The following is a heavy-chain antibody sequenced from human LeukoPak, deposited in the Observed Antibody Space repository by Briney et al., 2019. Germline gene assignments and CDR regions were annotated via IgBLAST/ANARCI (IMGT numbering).Heavy chain of an antibody. CDR1: GFTFSSYV. D-gene: IGHD1-26*01. J-gene: IGHJ4*02. Sequence: GGSLRLSCAASGFTFSSYVMSWVRQAPGKGLEWVSAISGSAGSTYYADSVKGRFTISRDNSKNTLYLQMNSLRAEDTAVYYCEKDSSWELRDFDYWGQGTLVTVSS. V-gene: IGHV3-23*01. CDR2: ISGSAGST. CDR3: EKDSSWELRDFDY.